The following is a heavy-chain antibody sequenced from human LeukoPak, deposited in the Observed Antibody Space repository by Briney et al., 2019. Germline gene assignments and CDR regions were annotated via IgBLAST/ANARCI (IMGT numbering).Heavy chain of an antibody. Sequence: PSETLSLTYTVSGXSISSNTYYWGWIRQPPGRGLEWIGSIYYSGSTYYNPSLRSRLTISVDTSKNQFSLNLSSLTAADTAVYYCARLDGAWGYFDYWGQGTLVTVSS. CDR3: ARLDGAWGYFDY. CDR2: IYYSGST. CDR1: GXSISSNTYY. V-gene: IGHV4-39*01. J-gene: IGHJ4*02. D-gene: IGHD3-16*01.